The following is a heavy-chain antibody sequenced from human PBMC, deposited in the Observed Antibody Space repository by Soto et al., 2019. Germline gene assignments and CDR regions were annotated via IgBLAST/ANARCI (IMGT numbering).Heavy chain of an antibody. CDR2: ISGSGGST. D-gene: IGHD3-9*01. CDR3: AKAGGKYYDILTGYSD. V-gene: IGHV3-23*01. CDR1: GFTFSSYA. Sequence: GGSLRLSCAASGFTFSSYAMSWVRQAPWKGLEWVSAISGSGGSTYYADSVKGRFTISRDNSKNTLYLQMNSLRAEDTAVYYCAKAGGKYYDILTGYSDWGQGTLVTVSS. J-gene: IGHJ4*02.